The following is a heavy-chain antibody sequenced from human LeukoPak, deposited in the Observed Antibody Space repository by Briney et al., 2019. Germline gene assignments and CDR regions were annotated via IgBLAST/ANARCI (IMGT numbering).Heavy chain of an antibody. CDR3: ATCNPYYYGSRNLKELDY. J-gene: IGHJ4*02. V-gene: IGHV1-24*01. CDR2: FDPEDGET. Sequence: ASVKVSCKVSGYTLTELSMHWVRQAPGKGLEWMGGFDPEDGETIYAQKFQGRVTMTDDTSTDTAYMELSSLRSEDTAVYYCATCNPYYYGSRNLKELDYWGQGTLVTVSS. CDR1: GYTLTELS. D-gene: IGHD3-10*01.